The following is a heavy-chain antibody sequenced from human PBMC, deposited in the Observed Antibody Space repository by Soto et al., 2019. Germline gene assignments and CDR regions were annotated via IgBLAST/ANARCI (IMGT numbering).Heavy chain of an antibody. CDR2: ISAYNGNT. CDR3: AREDIVATIKDYFDY. D-gene: IGHD5-12*01. V-gene: IGHV1-18*01. Sequence: ASVKVSCKASGYTFTSYGISWVRQAPGQGLEWMGWISAYNGNTNYAQKLQGRVTMTTDTSTSTAYMELRSLRSDDTAVYYCAREDIVATIKDYFDYWGQGTLVTVSS. CDR1: GYTFTSYG. J-gene: IGHJ4*02.